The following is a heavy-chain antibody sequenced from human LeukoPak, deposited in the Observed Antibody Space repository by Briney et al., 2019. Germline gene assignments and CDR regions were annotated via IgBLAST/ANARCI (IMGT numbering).Heavy chain of an antibody. CDR2: IYYSGST. Sequence: PSETLSLTCTVSGGSISSYYWSWIRQPPGKGLEWIGYIYYSGSTNYNPSLNSRVTISVDTSKNQFSLKLSSVTAADTAVYYCARGHSSGWPFDYWGQGTLVTVSS. CDR3: ARGHSSGWPFDY. D-gene: IGHD6-19*01. CDR1: GGSISSYY. J-gene: IGHJ4*02. V-gene: IGHV4-59*08.